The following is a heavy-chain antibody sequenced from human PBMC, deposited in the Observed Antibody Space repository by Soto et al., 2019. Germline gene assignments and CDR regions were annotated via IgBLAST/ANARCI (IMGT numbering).Heavy chain of an antibody. V-gene: IGHV3-23*01. J-gene: IGHJ4*02. Sequence: PGGSLRLSCAASGFTFSSYAMSWVRQAPGKGLEWVSAISGSGGSTYYADSVKARFTISRNNSKNTLYLQMNSLRAEDTAVYYGAKTQQRPAEYSSSSSFDYWGQGTLVTVSS. D-gene: IGHD6-6*01. CDR3: AKTQQRPAEYSSSSSFDY. CDR1: GFTFSSYA. CDR2: ISGSGGST.